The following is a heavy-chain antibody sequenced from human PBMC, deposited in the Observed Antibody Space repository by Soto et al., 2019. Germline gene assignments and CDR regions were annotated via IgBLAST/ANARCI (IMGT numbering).Heavy chain of an antibody. CDR2: TYYSGST. D-gene: IGHD3-22*01. CDR1: GGSISSGGYY. CDR3: ARSYIKYYYDSSGHPPEVFDP. Sequence: PSETLSLTCTVSGGSISSGGYYWSWIRQHPGKGREWIGYTYYSGSTYYNPSLKSRVTISVDTSKNQFSLKLSSVTAADTAVYYCARSYIKYYYDSSGHPPEVFDPWGQGTLVIVSS. V-gene: IGHV4-31*03. J-gene: IGHJ5*02.